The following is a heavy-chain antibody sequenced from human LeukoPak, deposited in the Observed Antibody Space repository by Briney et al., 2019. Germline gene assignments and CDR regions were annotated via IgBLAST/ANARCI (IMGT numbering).Heavy chain of an antibody. CDR3: ARAGRYYGSGSYGFGY. Sequence: GASVKVSCKASGYTFTSYDINWVRQATGQGLERMGWMNPNSGNTGYAQKFQGRVTMTRNTSISTAYMELSSLRSEDTAVYYCARAGRYYGSGSYGFGYWGQGTLVTVSS. D-gene: IGHD3-10*01. J-gene: IGHJ4*02. CDR2: MNPNSGNT. V-gene: IGHV1-8*01. CDR1: GYTFTSYD.